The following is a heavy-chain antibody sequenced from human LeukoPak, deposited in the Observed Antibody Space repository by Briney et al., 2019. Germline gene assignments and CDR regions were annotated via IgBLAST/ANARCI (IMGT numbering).Heavy chain of an antibody. CDR3: ARDNGSGSYLGY. CDR1: GFTFSSYE. Sequence: GGSLRLSCAASGFTFSSYEMNWVRPAPGKGLEWVSYISSSGSTIYYADSVKGRFTISRDNAKNSLYLKMNSLRAEDTAAYYCARDNGSGSYLGYWGQGTLVTVSS. CDR2: ISSSGSTI. D-gene: IGHD3-10*01. J-gene: IGHJ4*02. V-gene: IGHV3-48*03.